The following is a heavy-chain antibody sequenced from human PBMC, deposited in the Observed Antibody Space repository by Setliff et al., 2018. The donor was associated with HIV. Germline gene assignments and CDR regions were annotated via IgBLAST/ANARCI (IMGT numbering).Heavy chain of an antibody. V-gene: IGHV4-4*07. J-gene: IGHJ5*02. CDR3: ARDQGESTWSYWFDP. Sequence: SETLSLTCTVSGASVSSHYWTWIRQPAGKRLEWIGRVYPSGSVYYSPSFQSRVSMSIDTSKNQFSLTLTSVTAADTAVYYCARDQGESTWSYWFDPWGQGTQVTVSS. D-gene: IGHD6-13*01. CDR2: VYPSGSV. CDR1: GASVSSHY.